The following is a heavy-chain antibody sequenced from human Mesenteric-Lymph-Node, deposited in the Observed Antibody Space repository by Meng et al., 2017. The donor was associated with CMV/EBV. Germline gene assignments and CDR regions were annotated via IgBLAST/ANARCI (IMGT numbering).Heavy chain of an antibody. V-gene: IGHV3-21*01. J-gene: IGHJ4*02. D-gene: IGHD3-10*01. Sequence: GESLKISCAASGFTFSSYWMHWVRQAPGKGLEWVSSISSSSSYIYYADSVKGRFTISRDNAKNSLYLQMNSLRAEDTAVYYCAREGAFRYGSGSYSYFFDYWGQGTLVTVSS. CDR3: AREGAFRYGSGSYSYFFDY. CDR2: ISSSSSYI. CDR1: GFTFSSYW.